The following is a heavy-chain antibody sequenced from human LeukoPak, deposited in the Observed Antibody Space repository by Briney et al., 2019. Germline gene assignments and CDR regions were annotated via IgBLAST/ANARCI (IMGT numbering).Heavy chain of an antibody. J-gene: IGHJ4*02. Sequence: SVKVSCKASGGTFSSYAISWVRQAPGQGLEWMGRIIPILGIANYAQKFQGRVTITADKSTSTAYMELSSLRSDDTAVYYCARDVNVGAGVVITWYYFDYWGQGTLVTVSS. CDR3: ARDVNVGAGVVITWYYFDY. D-gene: IGHD3-3*01. CDR2: IIPILGIA. CDR1: GGTFSSYA. V-gene: IGHV1-69*04.